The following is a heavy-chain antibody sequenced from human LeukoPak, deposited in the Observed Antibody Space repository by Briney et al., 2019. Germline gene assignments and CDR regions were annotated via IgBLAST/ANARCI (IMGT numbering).Heavy chain of an antibody. Sequence: GGSLRLSCAASGFTFSSYDMHWVRQATGKGLEWVSAIGTAGDPYYPGSVKGRCTISRENAKNSLYLQMDSLRAGDTAVYYCARGTGGWFGELSGHMDVWGQGTTVTVSS. V-gene: IGHV3-13*05. CDR3: ARGTGGWFGELSGHMDV. D-gene: IGHD3-10*01. J-gene: IGHJ6*02. CDR2: IGTAGDP. CDR1: GFTFSSYD.